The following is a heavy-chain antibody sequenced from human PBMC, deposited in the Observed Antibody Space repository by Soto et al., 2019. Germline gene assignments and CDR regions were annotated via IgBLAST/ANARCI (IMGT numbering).Heavy chain of an antibody. CDR1: GGSISSSSYY. V-gene: IGHV4-39*01. J-gene: IGHJ6*02. CDR3: ARGSSSWSYKYYYYYGMDV. CDR2: IYYSGST. D-gene: IGHD6-13*01. Sequence: SETLSLTCTVSGGSISSSSYYWGWIRQPPGKGLEWIGSIYYSGSTYYNPSLKSRVTISIDTSKNQFSLKLSSVTAADTAVYYCARGSSSWSYKYYYYYGMDVWGQGTTVTVSS.